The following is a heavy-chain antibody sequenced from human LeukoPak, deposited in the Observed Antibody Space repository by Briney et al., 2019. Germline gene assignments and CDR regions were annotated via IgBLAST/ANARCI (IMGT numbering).Heavy chain of an antibody. D-gene: IGHD2-21*02. CDR2: IYYSGST. Sequence: SEILSLTCTVSGGSISSYYWNWIRQTPGKGLEWIGYIYYSGSTNYNPSLKSRVTISVDKSKNQFSLRLSSVTAADTAVYYCARAGVTGTGDFDYWGQGTLVTVSS. V-gene: IGHV4-59*01. CDR1: GGSISSYY. CDR3: ARAGVTGTGDFDY. J-gene: IGHJ4*02.